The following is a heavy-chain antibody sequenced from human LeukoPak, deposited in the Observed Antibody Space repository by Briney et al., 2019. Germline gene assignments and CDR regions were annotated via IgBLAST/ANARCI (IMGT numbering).Heavy chain of an antibody. J-gene: IGHJ6*03. V-gene: IGHV4-39*01. CDR3: ARQRADYFYHYLDV. Sequence: SETLSLTCTVSGGSVSSSSYYWDWVRQPPGKGLEWIGNVYYGGNTFYNSSLESRVTISVDMSKNQFSLKLSSLTAADTAVYYCARQRADYFYHYLDVWGKGTSVTVSS. CDR2: VYYGGNT. CDR1: GGSVSSSSYY.